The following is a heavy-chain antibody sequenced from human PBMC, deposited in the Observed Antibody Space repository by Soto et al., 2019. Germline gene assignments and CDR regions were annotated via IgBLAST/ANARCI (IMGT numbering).Heavy chain of an antibody. J-gene: IGHJ3*02. CDR1: GFTFSSYS. D-gene: IGHD3-10*01. V-gene: IGHV3-48*01. Sequence: GGSLRLSCAASGFTFSSYSMNWVRQAPGKGLEWVSYISSSSSNKYYADSVKGRFTISRDNSKNTLYLQMNSLRAEDTAVYYCARYTNALLLWFGETDAFDIWGQGTMVTVSS. CDR2: ISSSSSNK. CDR3: ARYTNALLLWFGETDAFDI.